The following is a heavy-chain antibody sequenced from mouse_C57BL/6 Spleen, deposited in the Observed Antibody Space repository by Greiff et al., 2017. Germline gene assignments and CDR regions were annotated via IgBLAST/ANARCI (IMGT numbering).Heavy chain of an antibody. CDR3: EREGSYGYPYYAMDY. J-gene: IGHJ4*01. D-gene: IGHD2-2*01. V-gene: IGHV1-55*01. CDR1: GYTFTSYW. CDR2: IYPGSGST. Sequence: QVQLQQPGAELVKPGASVKMSCKASGYTFTSYWITWVKQRPGQGLEWIGDIYPGSGSTNYNEKFKSKATLTVDTSSSTAYMQLSSLTSEDSAVYYSEREGSYGYPYYAMDYWGQGTSVTVSS.